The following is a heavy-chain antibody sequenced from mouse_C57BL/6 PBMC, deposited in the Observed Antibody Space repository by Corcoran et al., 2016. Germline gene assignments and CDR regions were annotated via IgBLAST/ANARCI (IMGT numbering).Heavy chain of an antibody. CDR2: INPYNGGT. V-gene: IGHV1-19*01. CDR1: GYTFTDYY. Sequence: EVQLQQSGTVLVKPGASVKMSCKASGYTFTDYYMNWVKQSHGKSLEWIGVINPYNGGTSYNQKFKGKATWTVDKSSSTAYMVLNSLTSEDSAVYYCARYPYYAMDYWGQGTSVTVSS. J-gene: IGHJ4*01. CDR3: ARYPYYAMDY.